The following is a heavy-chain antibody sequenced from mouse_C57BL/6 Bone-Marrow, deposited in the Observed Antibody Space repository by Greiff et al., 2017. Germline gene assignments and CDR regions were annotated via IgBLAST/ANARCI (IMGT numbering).Heavy chain of an antibody. D-gene: IGHD1-1*01. CDR2: ISDGGSYT. Sequence: EVKVVESGGGLVKPGGSLKLSCAASGFTFSSYAMSWVRQTPEKRLEWVATISDGGSYTYYPDNVKGRFTISRDNAKNNLYLQMSHLKSEDTAMYYCARDPTTVVAYYYAMDDWGQGTSVTVSS. V-gene: IGHV5-4*01. CDR3: ARDPTTVVAYYYAMDD. J-gene: IGHJ4*01. CDR1: GFTFSSYA.